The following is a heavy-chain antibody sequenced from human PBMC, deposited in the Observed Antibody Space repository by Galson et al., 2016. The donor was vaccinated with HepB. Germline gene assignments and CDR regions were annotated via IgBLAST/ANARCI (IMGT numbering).Heavy chain of an antibody. V-gene: IGHV1-18*01. D-gene: IGHD5-18*01. CDR2: INCYNGNR. CDR1: GYTFSSYG. J-gene: IGHJ4*02. Sequence: SVKVSCKASGYTFSSYGITWVRQAPGQGLEWMGWINCYNGNRNFAQNLQGRITMTTDTSTKTAYMELRSLRSDDTAVYYCARGHTPTSTYSYGWDPFDYWGQGTLVTVSS. CDR3: ARGHTPTSTYSYGWDPFDY.